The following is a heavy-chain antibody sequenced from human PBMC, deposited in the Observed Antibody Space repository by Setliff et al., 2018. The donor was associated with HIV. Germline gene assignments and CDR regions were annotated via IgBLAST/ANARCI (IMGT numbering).Heavy chain of an antibody. CDR1: GYTVTELS. V-gene: IGHV1-24*01. Sequence: ASVKVSCKVSGYTVTELSINWVRQAPGKGPEWMGGFDPEDNKIVYAQKFQGRVTTTEDTSTDTAYMELSSLRPEDTAVYYCATRIRDGHRGYGYFDIWGQGIMVTVSS. CDR2: FDPEDNKI. J-gene: IGHJ3*02. D-gene: IGHD5-12*01. CDR3: ATRIRDGHRGYGYFDI.